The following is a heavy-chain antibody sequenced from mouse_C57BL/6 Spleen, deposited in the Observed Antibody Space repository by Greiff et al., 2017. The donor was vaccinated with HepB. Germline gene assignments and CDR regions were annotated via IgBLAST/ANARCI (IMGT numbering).Heavy chain of an antibody. D-gene: IGHD2-2*01. J-gene: IGHJ2*01. Sequence: QVQLQQSGAELVKPGASVKISCKASGYAFSSYWMNWVKQRPGKGLEWIGQIYPGDGDTNYNGKFKGKATLTADKSSSTAYMQLSSLTSEDSAVYFCARWVSTMVTYFDYWGQGTTLTVSS. CDR3: ARWVSTMVTYFDY. V-gene: IGHV1-80*01. CDR2: IYPGDGDT. CDR1: GYAFSSYW.